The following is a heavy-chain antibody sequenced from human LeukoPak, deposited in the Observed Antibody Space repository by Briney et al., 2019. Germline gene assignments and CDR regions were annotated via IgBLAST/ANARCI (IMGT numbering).Heavy chain of an antibody. CDR3: ARDGSYGPGNYPLLEY. J-gene: IGHJ4*02. CDR1: GGSIRSNNWN. V-gene: IGHV4-39*02. D-gene: IGHD3-10*01. CDR2: LDYSGST. Sequence: SETLSLTCTVSGGSIRSNNWNWGWIRQPPGKGLEWIGSLDYSGSTYCNPSLKSRVTVSVDTSRNQFTLKLSSVTAADTAVYYCARDGSYGPGNYPLLEYSGQGTLVTVSS.